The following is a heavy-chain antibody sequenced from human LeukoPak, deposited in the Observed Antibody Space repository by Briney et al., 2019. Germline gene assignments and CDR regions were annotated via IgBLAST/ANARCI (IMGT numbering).Heavy chain of an antibody. J-gene: IGHJ4*02. D-gene: IGHD3-22*01. Sequence: ASVKVSCKASGYTFITYYMHWVRQAPGQGLEWMGIINPGGGSTTYAQKFQGRVTMTRDTSTRTVYMELSSLKSEDTAVYYCARVEGYDSSGYYYGYWGQGTLVAVSS. V-gene: IGHV1-46*01. CDR2: INPGGGST. CDR1: GYTFITYY. CDR3: ARVEGYDSSGYYYGY.